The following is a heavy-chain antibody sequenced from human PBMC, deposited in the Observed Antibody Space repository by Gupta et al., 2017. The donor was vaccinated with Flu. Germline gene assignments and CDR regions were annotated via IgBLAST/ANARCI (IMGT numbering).Heavy chain of an antibody. Sequence: QVQLVQSGGGVVLPGSSLRLSCAASGFIFSDYGMHWVRQVPGKGLEWMAVMSDDGSNQWYADSVRGRFTISRDNSENTLILQMNSLRRDDTAVYYCAKGGRHNWNFDGDYWGQGTLATVSS. CDR1: GFIFSDYG. CDR2: MSDDGSNQ. D-gene: IGHD1-7*01. CDR3: AKGGRHNWNFDGDY. V-gene: IGHV3-30*18. J-gene: IGHJ4*02.